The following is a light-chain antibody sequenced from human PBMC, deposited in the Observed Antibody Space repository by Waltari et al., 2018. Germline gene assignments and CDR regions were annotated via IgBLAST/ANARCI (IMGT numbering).Light chain of an antibody. Sequence: DIVMTQSPASLAVSLGERATINCKSSQSVLYSNNNNYLAWYQQKPGQPPKLLIYWASTRESGVPDRFSGSGSGTDFTLTISSLQAEDVAVYYCHQYYTTPPSFGGGTKVEIK. V-gene: IGKV4-1*01. CDR1: QSVLYSNNNNY. CDR2: WAS. J-gene: IGKJ4*01. CDR3: HQYYTTPPS.